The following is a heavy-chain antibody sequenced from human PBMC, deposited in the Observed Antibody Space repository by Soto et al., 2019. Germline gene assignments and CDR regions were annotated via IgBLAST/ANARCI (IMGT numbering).Heavy chain of an antibody. V-gene: IGHV1-18*01. CDR3: ARVRHLVGDFYCYMDV. CDR1: GYTFTNYG. CDR2: ISAYNGNT. Sequence: ASVKVSCKASGYTFTNYGITWVRQAPGQGLEWMGWISAYNGNTHYTQRLQGRVTMTTDTSTSTAYMELRGLRSDDTAVYYCARVRHLVGDFYCYMDVWGKGTTFTVSS. J-gene: IGHJ6*03. D-gene: IGHD6-6*01.